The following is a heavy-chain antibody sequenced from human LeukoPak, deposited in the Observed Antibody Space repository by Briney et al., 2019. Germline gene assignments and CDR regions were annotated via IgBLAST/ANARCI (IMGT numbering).Heavy chain of an antibody. CDR3: ARYEARYDFLSGYLSNYGMDV. J-gene: IGHJ6*02. D-gene: IGHD3-3*01. V-gene: IGHV4-39*01. CDR1: GGSISSSSYY. Sequence: SETLSLTCTVSGGSISSSSYYWGWIRQPPGKGLEWIGSIYYSGSTYYNPSLKSRVTISVDTSKNQFSLKLSSVTAADTAVYYCARYEARYDFLSGYLSNYGMDVWGQGTAVTVSS. CDR2: IYYSGST.